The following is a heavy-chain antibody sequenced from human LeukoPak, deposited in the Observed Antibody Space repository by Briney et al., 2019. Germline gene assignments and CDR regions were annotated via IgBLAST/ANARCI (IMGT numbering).Heavy chain of an antibody. CDR2: ISSNGDST. CDR1: GFTFSSCA. V-gene: IGHV3-64*01. Sequence: GGSLRLSCAPSGFTFSSCAMHGVRQAPGKGREYVSAISSNGDSTYYANSVKGRFTISRDNSKNTLYLQMGSLRAEDMAVYYCARRGNGGNSDYFYMDVWGKGTTVTVSS. CDR3: ARRGNGGNSDYFYMDV. J-gene: IGHJ6*03. D-gene: IGHD4-23*01.